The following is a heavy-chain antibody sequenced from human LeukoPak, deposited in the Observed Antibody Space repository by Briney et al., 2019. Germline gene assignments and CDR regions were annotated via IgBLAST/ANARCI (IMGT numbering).Heavy chain of an antibody. CDR1: GFTFSNYY. Sequence: PGGSLRLSCAASGFTFSNYYMSWVRQAPGKGLEWVSVIYSGGSTYYADSVKGRFTISRHNSKNTLYLQMNSLRAEDTAVYYCARDGSSGSHYYYYGMDVWGQGTTVTVSS. CDR3: ARDGSSGSHYYYYGMDV. CDR2: IYSGGST. D-gene: IGHD1-26*01. V-gene: IGHV3-53*04. J-gene: IGHJ6*02.